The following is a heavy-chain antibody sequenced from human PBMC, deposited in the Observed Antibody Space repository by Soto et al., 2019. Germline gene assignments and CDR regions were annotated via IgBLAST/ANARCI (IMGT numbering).Heavy chain of an antibody. Sequence: QVQLEQSGPELKIPGSSVKVSCKPSGTTFDSFTFSWVRQAPGQGLEWMGGFVPMFGSASIAQRFQGRVRITADASTGTGYMELSDVRSEDSAIYYCAREDDTTGHYSWFDPWGPGTLVTVSS. CDR3: AREDDTTGHYSWFDP. V-gene: IGHV1-69*01. CDR1: GTTFDSFT. D-gene: IGHD3-9*01. J-gene: IGHJ5*02. CDR2: FVPMFGSA.